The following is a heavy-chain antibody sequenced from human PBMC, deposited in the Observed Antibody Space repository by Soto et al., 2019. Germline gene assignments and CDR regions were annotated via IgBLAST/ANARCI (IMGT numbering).Heavy chain of an antibody. CDR3: ARGVGLSSLAY. CDR1: GGTFSSYT. CDR2: IIPILGIA. Sequence: QVQLVQSGAEAKKPGSSVKVSCKASGGTFSSYTISWVRQAPGQGLEWMGRIIPILGIANYAQKFQGRVTITADKSTSTAYMELSSLRSEDTAVYYCARGVGLSSLAYWGQGTLVTVSS. J-gene: IGHJ4*02. D-gene: IGHD3-16*02. V-gene: IGHV1-69*02.